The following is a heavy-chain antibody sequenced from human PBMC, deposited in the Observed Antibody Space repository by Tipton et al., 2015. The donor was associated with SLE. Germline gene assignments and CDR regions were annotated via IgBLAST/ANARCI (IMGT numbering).Heavy chain of an antibody. Sequence: TLSLTCTVSGGSFSSYYWTWIRQPPGKGLEWIGYIYYSGTTNYKPSLKSRVTISVDTSKNQFSLKLRSVTAADTALYYCAREMGRQAFDIWGQGTMVTVSS. CDR2: IYYSGTT. J-gene: IGHJ3*02. V-gene: IGHV4-59*01. CDR3: AREMGRQAFDI. CDR1: GGSFSSYY. D-gene: IGHD2-8*01.